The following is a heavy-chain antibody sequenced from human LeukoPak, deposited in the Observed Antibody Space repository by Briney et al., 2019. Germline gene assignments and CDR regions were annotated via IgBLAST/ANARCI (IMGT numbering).Heavy chain of an antibody. CDR1: GGTFSSYA. V-gene: IGHV1-69*13. Sequence: GASVKVSCKASGGTFSSYAISWVRQAPGQGLEWMGGIIPIFGTANYAQKFQGRVTITADESTSTAYMELSSLRSGDTAVYYCARSPTIDYYYGMDVWGQGTTVTVSS. CDR3: ARSPTIDYYYGMDV. D-gene: IGHD1-14*01. J-gene: IGHJ6*02. CDR2: IIPIFGTA.